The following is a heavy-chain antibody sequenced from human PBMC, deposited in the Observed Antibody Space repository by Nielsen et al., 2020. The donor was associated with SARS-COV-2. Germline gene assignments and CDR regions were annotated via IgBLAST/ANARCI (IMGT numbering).Heavy chain of an antibody. Sequence: GGSLRLSCAASGFTFTNAWMSWVRQPPGKGLEWVGRIKSKIDGVTMDYAAPVQGRFTISRDDSKNTLFLQLTGLKTDDAAVYYCATDRSYGEGNAFDLWGQGTMVTVSS. V-gene: IGHV3-15*01. J-gene: IGHJ3*01. CDR2: IKSKIDGVTM. D-gene: IGHD3-16*02. CDR3: ATDRSYGEGNAFDL. CDR1: GFTFTNAW.